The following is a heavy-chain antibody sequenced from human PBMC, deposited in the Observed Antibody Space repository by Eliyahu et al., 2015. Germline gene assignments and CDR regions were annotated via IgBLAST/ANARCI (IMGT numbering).Heavy chain of an antibody. CDR3: AKALRRYYYYMDV. V-gene: IGHV3-30*02. CDR2: IRYDGSNK. J-gene: IGHJ6*03. Sequence: QVQLVESGGGVVQPGGSLRLSCAASGFXFSSYGMHWVRQAPGKGLEWVAFIRYDGSNKYYADSVKGRFTISRDNSKNTLYLQMNSLRAEDTAVYYCAKALRRYYYYMDVWGKGTTVTVSS. CDR1: GFXFSSYG.